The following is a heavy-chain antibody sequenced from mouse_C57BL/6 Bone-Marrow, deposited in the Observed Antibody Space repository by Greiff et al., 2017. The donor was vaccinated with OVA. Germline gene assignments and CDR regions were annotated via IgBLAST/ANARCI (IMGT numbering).Heavy chain of an antibody. CDR1: GYTFTSYG. J-gene: IGHJ4*01. CDR3: ARHYSNYTGAMDY. CDR2: IYPRSGNT. Sequence: QVQLKQSGAELARPGASVKLSCKASGYTFTSYGISWVKQRTGQGLEWIGEIYPRSGNTYYNEKFKGKATLTADKSSSTAYMELRSLTSEDSAVYFCARHYSNYTGAMDYWGQGTSVTVSS. D-gene: IGHD2-5*01. V-gene: IGHV1-81*01.